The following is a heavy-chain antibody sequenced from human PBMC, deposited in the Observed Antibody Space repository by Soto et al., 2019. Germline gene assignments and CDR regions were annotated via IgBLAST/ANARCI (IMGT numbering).Heavy chain of an antibody. J-gene: IGHJ5*02. CDR2: IYYSGST. D-gene: IGHD3-22*01. Sequence: SETLSLTCTVSGGSISSGGYYWSWIRQHPGKGLEWIGYIYYSGSTYYNPSLKSRVTISVDTSKNQFSLKLSSVTAADTAVYYCARGTYYYDSSGYPTYNWFDPWGQGTLVTVS. CDR1: GGSISSGGYY. CDR3: ARGTYYYDSSGYPTYNWFDP. V-gene: IGHV4-31*03.